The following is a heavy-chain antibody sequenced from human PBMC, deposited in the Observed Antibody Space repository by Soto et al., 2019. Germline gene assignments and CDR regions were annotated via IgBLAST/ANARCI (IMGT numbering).Heavy chain of an antibody. J-gene: IGHJ5*02. CDR3: TGAYYDIDGYILDP. D-gene: IGHD3-22*01. CDR2: MNPNSGNT. CDR1: GYTFTIYD. Sequence: ASVKVSCKASGYTFTIYDINWVRQATGQGLEWMGWMNPNSGNTGYAQKFQGRVTMTRNTSISTAYMELSSLRSEDTAVYYCTGAYYDIDGYILDPWGQGTSVTVSS. V-gene: IGHV1-8*01.